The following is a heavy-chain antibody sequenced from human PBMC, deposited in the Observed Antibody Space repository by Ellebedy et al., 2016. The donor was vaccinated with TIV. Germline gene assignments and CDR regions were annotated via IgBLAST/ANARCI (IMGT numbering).Heavy chain of an antibody. CDR1: GASITSFY. CDR3: ARTETTFGVVTAPSFDY. V-gene: IGHV4-59*08. D-gene: IGHD3-3*01. J-gene: IGHJ4*02. CDR2: IYYSGST. Sequence: SETLSLTCTVSGASITSFYWSWIRQPPGKGLEWIGYIYYSGSTNSSPSLKSRVTISVNTSKNQFSLKLSSVTAADTAVYYCARTETTFGVVTAPSFDYWGQGTLVTVSS.